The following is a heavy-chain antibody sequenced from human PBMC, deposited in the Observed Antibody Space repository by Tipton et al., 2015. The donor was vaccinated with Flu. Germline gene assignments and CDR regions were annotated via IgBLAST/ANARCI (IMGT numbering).Heavy chain of an antibody. J-gene: IGHJ4*02. D-gene: IGHD6-13*01. CDR3: ARAIAAAGSY. CDR1: GFTFSSVW. CDR2: IDTSGSYT. V-gene: IGHV3-23*05. Sequence: SLRLSCAASGFTFSSVWMTWIRQAPGKGLEWISKIDTSGSYTYYADSVEGRFTISRDNSKNTLFLQMNSLRAEDTAVYYCARAIAAAGSYWGQGTLVTVSS.